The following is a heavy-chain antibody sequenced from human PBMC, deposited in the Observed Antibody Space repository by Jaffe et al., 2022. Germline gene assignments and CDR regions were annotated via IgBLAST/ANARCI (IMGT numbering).Heavy chain of an antibody. CDR2: IYYSGST. V-gene: IGHV4-59*01. CDR1: GGSISSYY. D-gene: IGHD1-1*01. CDR3: ARVEGTLAYDDAFDI. Sequence: QVQLQESGPGLVKPSETLSLTCTVSGGSISSYYWSWIRQPPGKGLEWIGYIYYSGSTNYNPSLKSRVTISVDTSKNQFSLKLSSVTAADTAVYYCARVEGTLAYDDAFDIWGQGTMVTVSS. J-gene: IGHJ3*02.